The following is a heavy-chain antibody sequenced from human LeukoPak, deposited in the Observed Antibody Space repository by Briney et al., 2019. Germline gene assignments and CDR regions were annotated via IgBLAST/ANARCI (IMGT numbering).Heavy chain of an antibody. V-gene: IGHV4-39*01. D-gene: IGHD6-13*01. Sequence: SETLSLTCTVSGDSISSSSYYWGWIRQPPGKGLEWIGSIYYSGSTYYNPSLKSRVTISVDTSKNQFSLKLSSVTAADTAVYYCASHIAAAGIVVYYFDYWGQGTLVTVSS. J-gene: IGHJ4*02. CDR2: IYYSGST. CDR3: ASHIAAAGIVVYYFDY. CDR1: GDSISSSSYY.